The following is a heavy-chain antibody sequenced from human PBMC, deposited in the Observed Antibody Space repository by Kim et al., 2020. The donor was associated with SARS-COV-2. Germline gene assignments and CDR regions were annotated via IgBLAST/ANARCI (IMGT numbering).Heavy chain of an antibody. Sequence: GGSLRLSCAASDFTFSRYWMSWVRQAPGKGLDWVANIKEDGSVKQYVDSVKGRFTISRDNAKNSLYLQMNSLRADDTAVYYCARDGVLSYTSSWDYWGRGTLVTVSS. V-gene: IGHV3-7*03. CDR1: DFTFSRYW. CDR3: ARDGVLSYTSSWDY. J-gene: IGHJ4*02. CDR2: IKEDGSVK. D-gene: IGHD6-13*01.